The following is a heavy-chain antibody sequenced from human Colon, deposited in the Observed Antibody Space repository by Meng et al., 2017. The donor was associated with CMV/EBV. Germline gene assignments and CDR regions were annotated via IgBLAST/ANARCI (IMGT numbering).Heavy chain of an antibody. CDR1: GFPVSSKY. CDR3: ARDSPHAWD. Sequence: EVQRVGSGGGLVRPGGSLGLSCAASGFPVSSKYMSWVRQAPGKGLEWVSVIYIDDSTYYADSVEGRFTISRDNSRNKVYLQMNSLRAEDTAVYYCARDSPHAWDWGQGTLVTVSS. CDR2: IYIDDST. D-gene: IGHD3-16*01. V-gene: IGHV3-53*01. J-gene: IGHJ4*02.